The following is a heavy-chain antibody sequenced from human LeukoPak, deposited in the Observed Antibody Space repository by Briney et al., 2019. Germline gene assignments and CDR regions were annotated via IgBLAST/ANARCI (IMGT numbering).Heavy chain of an antibody. J-gene: IGHJ6*02. CDR3: ARDVGYTYGSPVYYGMDV. D-gene: IGHD5-18*01. Sequence: ASVKVSCKASGYTFTSYDINWVRQATGQGLEWMGWMNPNSGNTGYAQKFQGRVTMTRNTSISTAYMELSSLRSEDTAVYYCARDVGYTYGSPVYYGMDVWGQGTTVTVSS. CDR2: MNPNSGNT. CDR1: GYTFTSYD. V-gene: IGHV1-8*01.